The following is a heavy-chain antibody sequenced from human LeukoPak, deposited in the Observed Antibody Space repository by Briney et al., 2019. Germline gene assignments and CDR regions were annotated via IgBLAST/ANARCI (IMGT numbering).Heavy chain of an antibody. CDR1: GASISSSGYY. CDR2: TYYSGST. Sequence: PSETLSLTCTVSGASISSSGYYWGWIRQPPGKGLEWIASTYYSGSTYYNPSLKSRVTISVDTSKNQVSLKLRSVTAADTAVYYCARQAVASRVFDYWGQGTLVTVSS. V-gene: IGHV4-39*01. CDR3: ARQAVASRVFDY. D-gene: IGHD6-19*01. J-gene: IGHJ4*02.